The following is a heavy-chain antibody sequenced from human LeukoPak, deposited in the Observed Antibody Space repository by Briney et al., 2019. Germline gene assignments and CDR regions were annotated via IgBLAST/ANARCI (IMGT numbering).Heavy chain of an antibody. CDR3: ARASSGYYWDFDY. CDR2: IFYSGNT. Sequence: SETLSLTCNVSGDSIRSYNFFWGWIRQPPGKGLEWIGSIFYSGNTYYNPSLKSRVTISADTSKNQFSPQVTSVTAADTAVYYCARASSGYYWDFDYWGQGTLVTVSS. D-gene: IGHD3-22*01. CDR1: GDSIRSYNFF. J-gene: IGHJ4*02. V-gene: IGHV4-39*01.